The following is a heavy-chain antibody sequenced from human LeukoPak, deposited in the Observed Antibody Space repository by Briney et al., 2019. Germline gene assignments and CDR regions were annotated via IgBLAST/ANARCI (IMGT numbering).Heavy chain of an antibody. J-gene: IGHJ4*02. D-gene: IGHD3-9*01. V-gene: IGHV3-21*01. CDR2: ISSSSSYI. CDR3: ARGIGYYDILTGPEAFDY. CDR1: GFTFSSYS. Sequence: GGSLRLSCAASGFTFSSYSMNWVRQAPGKGLEWVSSISSSSSYIYYADSVKGRFTISRDNAKNSLYLQMNSLRAEDTAVYYCARGIGYYDILTGPEAFDYWGQGTLVTVSS.